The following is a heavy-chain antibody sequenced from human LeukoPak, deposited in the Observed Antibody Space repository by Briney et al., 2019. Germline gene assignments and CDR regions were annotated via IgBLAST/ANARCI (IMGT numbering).Heavy chain of an antibody. CDR2: ISSSSSYI. CDR3: ARYYYDSSGYYQVDY. D-gene: IGHD3-22*01. J-gene: IGHJ4*02. CDR1: GFTFSSYS. V-gene: IGHV3-21*01. Sequence: WGSLRLPCAASGFTFSSYSMNWVRQAPGKGLEWVSSISSSSSYIYYADSVKGRFTISRDNAKNSLYLQMNSLRAEDTAVYYCARYYYDSSGYYQVDYWGQGTLVTVSS.